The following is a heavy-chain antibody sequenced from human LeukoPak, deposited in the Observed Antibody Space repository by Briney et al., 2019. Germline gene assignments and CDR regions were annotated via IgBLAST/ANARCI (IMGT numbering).Heavy chain of an antibody. J-gene: IGHJ4*02. D-gene: IGHD1-26*01. CDR3: AKGAVGATMIPTFDY. V-gene: IGHV3-23*01. CDR2: ISGSGGST. CDR1: GFTFSSYA. Sequence: GGSLRLSCAASGFTFSSYAMSWVRQAPGKGLEWVSAISGSGGSTYYADSVKGRFTISRDNSKNTLYLQMNSLRAEDTALYYCAKGAVGATMIPTFDYWGQGTLVTVSS.